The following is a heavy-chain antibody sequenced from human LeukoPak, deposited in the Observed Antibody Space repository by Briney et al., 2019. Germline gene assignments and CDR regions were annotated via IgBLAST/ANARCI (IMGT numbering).Heavy chain of an antibody. CDR1: GGSISSGGYY. CDR3: VYSSGGLGYFDY. CDR2: IYHSGSA. D-gene: IGHD6-19*01. V-gene: IGHV4-30-2*01. J-gene: IGHJ4*02. Sequence: PSETLSLTCTVSGGSISSGGYYWSWIRQPPGKGLEWIGYIYHSGSAYYNPSLKSRVTISVDRSKNQFSLKLSSVTAADTAVYYCVYSSGGLGYFDYWGQGTLVTVSS.